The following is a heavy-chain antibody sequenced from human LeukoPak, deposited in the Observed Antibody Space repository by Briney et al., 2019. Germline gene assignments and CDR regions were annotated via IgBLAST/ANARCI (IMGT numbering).Heavy chain of an antibody. CDR2: MSSTGDTI. V-gene: IGHV3-11*04. CDR3: ARVKEASAFDI. Sequence: GGSLRLSCAASGFTFSDYYMSWIRQAPGKGLEWVSYMSSTGDTIYYADSVKGRFTISRDNAKNSLYLQMNSLRAEDTAVYYCARVKEASAFDIWGQGTMITVSS. J-gene: IGHJ3*02. D-gene: IGHD5-12*01. CDR1: GFTFSDYY.